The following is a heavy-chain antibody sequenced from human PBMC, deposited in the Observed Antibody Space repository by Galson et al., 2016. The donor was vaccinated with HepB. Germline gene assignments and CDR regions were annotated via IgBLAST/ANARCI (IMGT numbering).Heavy chain of an antibody. Sequence: SLRLSCAASGFTFSDYWMNWVRQAPGKGLEWVANIRKDGNEKRYVDSVKGRFTISRDMAKNSLHLQMDSLRVEDTAVYYCARGPNYGARSDYLDYWGQGILVTVSS. CDR2: IRKDGNEK. CDR1: GFTFSDYW. J-gene: IGHJ4*02. D-gene: IGHD3-10*01. V-gene: IGHV3-7*03. CDR3: ARGPNYGARSDYLDY.